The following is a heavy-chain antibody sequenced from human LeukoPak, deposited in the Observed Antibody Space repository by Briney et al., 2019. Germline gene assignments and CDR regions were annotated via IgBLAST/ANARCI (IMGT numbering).Heavy chain of an antibody. CDR2: ISYDGSNK. Sequence: PGGSLRLSCAASGFTFSTYAMSWVRQAPGKGLEWVAVISYDGSNKYYADSVRGRFTFSRDNSKNTLYLQMNSLRPEDTAVYFCAKALNYYGLNYFDHWGQGTLVTVSS. V-gene: IGHV3-30*18. CDR1: GFTFSTYA. J-gene: IGHJ4*02. CDR3: AKALNYYGLNYFDH. D-gene: IGHD3-10*01.